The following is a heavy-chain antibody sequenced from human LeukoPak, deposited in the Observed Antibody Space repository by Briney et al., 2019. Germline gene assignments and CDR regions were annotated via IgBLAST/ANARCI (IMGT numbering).Heavy chain of an antibody. J-gene: IGHJ4*02. V-gene: IGHV3-74*03. CDR1: GFTFSSYW. CDR2: INSDGSSI. Sequence: GGSLRLSCAASGFTFSSYWMHWVRQVPGKGLVWVSRINSDGSSITYADSVRGRFTISRDNARNTLYLQMNSRRVEDTAVYYCVREGRVSGYDFDCWGQGTLVTVSS. CDR3: VREGRVSGYDFDC. D-gene: IGHD5-12*01.